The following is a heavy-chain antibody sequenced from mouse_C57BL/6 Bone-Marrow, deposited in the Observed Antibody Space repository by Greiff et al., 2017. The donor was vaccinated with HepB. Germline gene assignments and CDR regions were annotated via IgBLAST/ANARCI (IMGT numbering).Heavy chain of an antibody. CDR1: GYSFTSGYY. CDR2: ISYDGSN. CDR3: ARYPSSYWYFDV. V-gene: IGHV3-6*01. Sequence: ESGPGLVKPSQSLSLTCSVTGYSFTSGYYWNWIRQFPGTKLEWMGYISYDGSNNYNPSLKNRISITRDTSKNQFFLKLNSVTTEDTATYYCARYPSSYWYFDVWGTGTTVTVSS. J-gene: IGHJ1*03. D-gene: IGHD1-1*01.